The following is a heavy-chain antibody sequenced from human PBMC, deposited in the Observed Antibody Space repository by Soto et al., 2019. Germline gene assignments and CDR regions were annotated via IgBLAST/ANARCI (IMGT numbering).Heavy chain of an antibody. Sequence: EVQLVESGGGLIQRGGSLRLSCAVSGFTVSNNYMSWVRQAPGKGLEGVSVIYSGGYTAYGDSVKGRFTISRDNSKNTFYLQMKTLGPADTAVFSCPTHRGGGGYSGQGTLVIVSS. D-gene: IGHD3-10*01. CDR2: IYSGGYT. V-gene: IGHV3-53*01. CDR3: PTHRGGGGY. J-gene: IGHJ4*02. CDR1: GFTVSNNY.